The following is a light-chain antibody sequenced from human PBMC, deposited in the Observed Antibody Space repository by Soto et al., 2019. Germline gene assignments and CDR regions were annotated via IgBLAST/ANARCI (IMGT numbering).Light chain of an antibody. CDR2: ETS. CDR1: QSLGRR. V-gene: IGKV1-39*01. CDR3: QQSFGPPYT. J-gene: IGKJ2*01. Sequence: DIQMTQSPSSLSASVGDIVTITCRASQSLGRRLTWYQQKPGEAPKLLIYETSNLQNGVPSRFSGSGSETDFTLTINSLQPEDFATYYCQQSFGPPYTFGQGTKLE.